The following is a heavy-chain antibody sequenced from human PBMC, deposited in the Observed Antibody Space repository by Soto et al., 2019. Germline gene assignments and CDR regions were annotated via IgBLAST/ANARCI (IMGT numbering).Heavy chain of an antibody. Sequence: SETLSLTCAVYGRSFSGYYWSWIRQPPGKGLEWIGEINHSGSTNYNPSLKSRVTISVDTSKNQFSLKLSSVTAADTAVYYCARALRYYYDSSDYWGQGTLVTVSS. V-gene: IGHV4-34*01. CDR2: INHSGST. CDR3: ARALRYYYDSSDY. D-gene: IGHD3-22*01. J-gene: IGHJ4*02. CDR1: GRSFSGYY.